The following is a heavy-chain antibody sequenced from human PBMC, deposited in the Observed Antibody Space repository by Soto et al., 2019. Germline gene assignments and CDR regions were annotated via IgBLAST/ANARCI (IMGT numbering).Heavy chain of an antibody. V-gene: IGHV1-69*13. Sequence: ASVKVSCKASGGTFSSYAISWVRQAPGQGLEWMGGIIPIFGTANYAQKFQGRVTITADESTSTAYMELSSLRSEDTALYYCARDAVAAAGHYYYGMDVWGQGTTVTVSS. CDR1: GGTFSSYA. D-gene: IGHD6-13*01. CDR2: IIPIFGTA. J-gene: IGHJ6*02. CDR3: ARDAVAAAGHYYYGMDV.